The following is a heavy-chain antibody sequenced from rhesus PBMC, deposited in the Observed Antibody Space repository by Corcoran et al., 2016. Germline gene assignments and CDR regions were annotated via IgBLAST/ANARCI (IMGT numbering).Heavy chain of an antibody. Sequence: QVTLKESGPALVKPTQTLTLTCTFSGFSISPSGTGLGWLRQPPGKALEWLASIYWNDSKYYSTSLKSRITISKDTSKNQVVLTMTNMDPVDTATYYCARVQGYYNIWTGYYTGDWYFDLWGPGTPITISS. CDR3: ARVQGYYNIWTGYYTGDWYFDL. V-gene: IGHV2-95*01. D-gene: IGHD3-3*01. CDR1: GFSISPSGTG. J-gene: IGHJ2*01. CDR2: IYWNDSK.